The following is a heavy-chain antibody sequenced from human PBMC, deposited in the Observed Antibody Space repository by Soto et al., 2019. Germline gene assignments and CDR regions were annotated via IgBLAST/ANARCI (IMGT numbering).Heavy chain of an antibody. Sequence: GGSLRLSCAASGFTVSSNYMSWVRQAPGKGLEWVSVIYSGGSTYYADSVKGRFTISRDDSKNTVYLQVNSLRVEDTAVYYCARRPAFCGGDCYLYYFDYWGQGTLVTVSS. CDR1: GFTVSSNY. D-gene: IGHD2-21*02. CDR3: ARRPAFCGGDCYLYYFDY. J-gene: IGHJ4*02. V-gene: IGHV3-66*01. CDR2: IYSGGST.